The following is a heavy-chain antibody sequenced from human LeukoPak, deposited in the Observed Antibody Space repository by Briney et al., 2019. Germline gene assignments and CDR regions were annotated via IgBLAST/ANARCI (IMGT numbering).Heavy chain of an antibody. CDR1: GFTFSSYS. CDR3: ARGWDYDILTGYYRPYYYYGMDV. CDR2: ISSSSSYI. Sequence: GGSLRLSCAASGFTFSSYSMNWVRRAPGKGLEWVSSISSSSSYIYYADSVKGRFTISRDNAKNSLYLQMNSLRAEDTAVYYCARGWDYDILTGYYRPYYYYGMDVWGKGTTVTVSS. J-gene: IGHJ6*04. V-gene: IGHV3-21*01. D-gene: IGHD3-9*01.